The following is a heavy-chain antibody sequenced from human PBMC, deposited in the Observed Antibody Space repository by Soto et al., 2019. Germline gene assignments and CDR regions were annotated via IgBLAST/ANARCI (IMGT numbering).Heavy chain of an antibody. Sequence: EVQLVESGGGLVQPGGSLRLSCAASGFSFSSYWIHWVRQAPGKGLVWVSRIKTDGSSTDYADSVKGRLTISRDNAKNTLYLQMNSLSAEDTAVYYCAKREGHTYGLFHWGQGTLVTVSS. D-gene: IGHD5-18*01. CDR3: AKREGHTYGLFH. J-gene: IGHJ4*02. CDR1: GFSFSSYW. V-gene: IGHV3-74*01. CDR2: IKTDGSST.